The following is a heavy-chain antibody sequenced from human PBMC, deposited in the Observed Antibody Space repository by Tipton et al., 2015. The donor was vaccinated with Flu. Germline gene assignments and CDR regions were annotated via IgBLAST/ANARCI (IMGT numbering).Heavy chain of an antibody. Sequence: TLSLTCNVSGGSLSGYYWSWIRQPAGKGLEWIGRIYTSGNTNYSPSLKSRVTMSVDTSKNQFSLKLSSVTAADTAVYYCARDDGDYGSESYHYYYGMDVWGQGTTVTVSS. V-gene: IGHV4-4*07. D-gene: IGHD3-10*01. CDR2: IYTSGNT. J-gene: IGHJ6*02. CDR3: ARDDGDYGSESYHYYYGMDV. CDR1: GGSLSGYY.